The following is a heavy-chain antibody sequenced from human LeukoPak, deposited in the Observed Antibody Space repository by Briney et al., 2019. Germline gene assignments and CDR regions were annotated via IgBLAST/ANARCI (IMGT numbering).Heavy chain of an antibody. CDR1: GGSISSHH. D-gene: IGHD3-22*01. Sequence: SGTLSLTCTGSGGSISSHHWSWVRQPPGKGLEGIGDIYYSGSTNYNPSLKSRVTISVDTSKNQLSLELRSVTAADTAVYYCARGRIAKIVVVHSFSYGMDVWGQGTTVTVSS. V-gene: IGHV4-59*11. CDR2: IYYSGST. CDR3: ARGRIAKIVVVHSFSYGMDV. J-gene: IGHJ6*02.